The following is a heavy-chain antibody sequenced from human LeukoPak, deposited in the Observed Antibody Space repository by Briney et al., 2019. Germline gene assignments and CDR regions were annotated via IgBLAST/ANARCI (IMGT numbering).Heavy chain of an antibody. Sequence: ASVKVSCKASGYTFTSYAMHWVRQAPGQRLEWMGWINVGNGNTKYSQKFQGRVTITRDTSASTAYMELSSLRSEDTAVYYCARVSILTGYPNWFDPWGQGTLVTVSS. CDR2: INVGNGNT. CDR3: ARVSILTGYPNWFDP. V-gene: IGHV1-3*01. D-gene: IGHD3-9*01. J-gene: IGHJ5*02. CDR1: GYTFTSYA.